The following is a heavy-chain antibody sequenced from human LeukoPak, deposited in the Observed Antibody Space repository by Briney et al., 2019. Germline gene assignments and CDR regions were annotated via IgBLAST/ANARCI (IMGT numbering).Heavy chain of an antibody. D-gene: IGHD4/OR15-4a*01. CDR1: GXTFSSYA. J-gene: IGHJ6*02. V-gene: IGHV3-23*01. CDR2: ISSSGVYI. Sequence: GGSLRLSCAASGXTFSSYAMSWVRQAPGKGLEWVLTISSSGVYINYAAYVKGRFTISRDNSKNTLYLQINSLRAEDTAVYYCAREVGVVPGANHYYYYGMDVWGQGTTVTVSS. CDR3: AREVGVVPGANHYYYYGMDV.